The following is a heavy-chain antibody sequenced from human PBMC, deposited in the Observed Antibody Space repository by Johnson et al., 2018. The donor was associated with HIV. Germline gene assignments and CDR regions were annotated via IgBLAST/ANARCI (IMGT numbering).Heavy chain of an antibody. CDR2: INWNGGST. CDR1: GFTFDDYG. CDR3: AGRGRYGDYVADAFDI. V-gene: IGHV3-20*04. Sequence: MHLVESGGGVVRPGGSLRLSCAASGFTFDDYGMSWVRQAPGKGLEWVSGINWNGGSTGYADSVKGRFTISRDNSKNTLYLQMNSLRAEDTALYYCAGRGRYGDYVADAFDIRGQGTMVTVSS. D-gene: IGHD4-17*01. J-gene: IGHJ3*02.